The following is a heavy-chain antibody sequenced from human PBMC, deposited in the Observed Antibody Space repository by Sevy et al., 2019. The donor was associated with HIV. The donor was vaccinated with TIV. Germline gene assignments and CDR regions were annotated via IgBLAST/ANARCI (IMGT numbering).Heavy chain of an antibody. CDR2: ISGSGGST. V-gene: IGHV3-23*01. J-gene: IGHJ4*02. CDR1: GFTFSSYA. Sequence: GGSLRLSCAASGFTFSSYAMSWVRQAPGKGLEWVSAISGSGGSTYYAYSVKGRFTISRDNSKNTLYLQMNSLRAEDTAVYYCATFRGNDFWSGFLLFFDYWGQGTLVTVSS. CDR3: ATFRGNDFWSGFLLFFDY. D-gene: IGHD3-3*01.